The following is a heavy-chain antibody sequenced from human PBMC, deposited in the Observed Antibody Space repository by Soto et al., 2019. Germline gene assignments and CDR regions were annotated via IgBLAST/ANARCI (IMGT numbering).Heavy chain of an antibody. CDR2: IKRDGSDT. D-gene: IGHD3-10*01. Sequence: EEQLVESGGGLVQPGGSLRLSCAASGLTFSSYWMHWVRQAPGKGLVWVSRIKRDGSDTSYAGSEKGRFTISRENAKSILYLQMNSLRAEGTAVYYCARDDGTGTYYTPSWGQGTLVTVST. CDR1: GLTFSSYW. J-gene: IGHJ5*02. V-gene: IGHV3-74*01. CDR3: ARDDGTGTYYTPS.